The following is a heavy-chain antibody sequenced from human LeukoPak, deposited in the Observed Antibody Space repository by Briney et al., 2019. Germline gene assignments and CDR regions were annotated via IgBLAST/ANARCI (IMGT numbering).Heavy chain of an antibody. D-gene: IGHD3-10*01. CDR1: GGSISSYY. J-gene: IGHJ6*02. CDR3: ARDESDYYGSGSYLDV. Sequence: SETLSLTCTVSGGSISSYYWSWIRQPAGKGLEWIGRIYTSGSTNYNPSLKSRVTMSVDTSKNQFSLKLSSVTAADTAVYYCARDESDYYGSGSYLDVWGQGTTVTVSS. V-gene: IGHV4-4*07. CDR2: IYTSGST.